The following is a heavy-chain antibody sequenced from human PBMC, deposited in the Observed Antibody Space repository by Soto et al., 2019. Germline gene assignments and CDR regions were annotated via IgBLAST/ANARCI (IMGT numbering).Heavy chain of an antibody. CDR1: GFTFSRYA. Sequence: EVQLLESGGGSVQPGGSLRLSCAASGFTFSRYAMSWVRQAPGKWLEWVSAISGSGDITYYADSVKGRFTISRDNSKNTLYVQMNSLRAEDTAVYYCAKVSGGSCYQGLDYWGQGTLVTVSS. J-gene: IGHJ4*02. CDR3: AKVSGGSCYQGLDY. CDR2: ISGSGDIT. V-gene: IGHV3-23*01. D-gene: IGHD2-15*01.